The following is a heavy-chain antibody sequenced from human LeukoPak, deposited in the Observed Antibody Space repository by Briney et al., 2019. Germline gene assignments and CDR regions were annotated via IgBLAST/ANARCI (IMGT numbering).Heavy chain of an antibody. Sequence: GGSLRLSCAASGFTFSSYTMNWVRQAPGKGLEWVSSISTSSRYIYYADSVKGRFTISRDNAKTSLYLQMNSLRAEDTAVYYCAPLGVLISGYRAFDIWGQGTMVAVSS. J-gene: IGHJ3*02. D-gene: IGHD3-3*01. CDR1: GFTFSSYT. CDR2: ISTSSRYI. V-gene: IGHV3-21*01. CDR3: APLGVLISGYRAFDI.